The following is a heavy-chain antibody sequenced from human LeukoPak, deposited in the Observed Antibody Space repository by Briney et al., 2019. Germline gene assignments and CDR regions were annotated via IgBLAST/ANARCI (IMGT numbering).Heavy chain of an antibody. Sequence: ASVKVSCKAFGYTFITYYMHWVRQAPGQGLEWMGIINPSGGTTSYAQKFQGRVTMTRDTSTSTVYMELSSLRSEDTAVYYCARGPNGDYGDYWGQGTLVTVSS. CDR1: GYTFITYY. D-gene: IGHD4-17*01. V-gene: IGHV1-46*01. CDR2: INPSGGTT. J-gene: IGHJ4*02. CDR3: ARGPNGDYGDY.